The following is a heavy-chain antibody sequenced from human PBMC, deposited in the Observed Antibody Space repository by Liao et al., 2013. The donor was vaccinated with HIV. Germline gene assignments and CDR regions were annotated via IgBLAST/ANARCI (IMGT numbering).Heavy chain of an antibody. CDR1: GASVTSYY. CDR2: FYTNGGT. Sequence: VQLQESGPGLVKPSETLSLTCTISGASVTSYYWSWIRQPAGKGLEWIGRFYTNGGTNYNPSLKSRVTMSVDTSKNQFSLRLSSVTAADTALYYCAGGDTIFGVVNAFDMWGRGTMVTVSS. CDR3: AGGDTIFGVVNAFDM. V-gene: IGHV4-4*07. D-gene: IGHD3-3*01. J-gene: IGHJ3*02.